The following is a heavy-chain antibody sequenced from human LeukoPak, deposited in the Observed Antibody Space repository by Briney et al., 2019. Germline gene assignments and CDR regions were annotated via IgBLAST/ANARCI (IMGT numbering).Heavy chain of an antibody. CDR1: GYTFTAYY. CDR2: IIPILGIA. D-gene: IGHD6-13*01. Sequence: SVKVSCKPSGYTFTAYYIHWVRQAPGQGLEWMGRIIPILGIANYAQKFQGRVTITADKSTSTAYMELSSLRSEDTAVYYCASSLILVAAAGGAFDIWGQGTMVTVSS. J-gene: IGHJ3*02. V-gene: IGHV1-69*02. CDR3: ASSLILVAAAGGAFDI.